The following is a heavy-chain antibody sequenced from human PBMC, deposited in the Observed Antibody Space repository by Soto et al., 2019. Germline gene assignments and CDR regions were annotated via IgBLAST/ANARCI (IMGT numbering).Heavy chain of an antibody. V-gene: IGHV4-39*01. D-gene: IGHD3-22*01. CDR3: ASNLEYYYDSSGYSQFDY. Sequence: SETLSLTCTVSGGSISSSSYYWGWIRQPPGKGLEWIGSIYYSGSTYYNPSLKSRVTISVDTSKNQFSLKLSSVTAADTAVYCCASNLEYYYDSSGYSQFDYWGQGTLVTVSS. CDR2: IYYSGST. CDR1: GGSISSSSYY. J-gene: IGHJ4*02.